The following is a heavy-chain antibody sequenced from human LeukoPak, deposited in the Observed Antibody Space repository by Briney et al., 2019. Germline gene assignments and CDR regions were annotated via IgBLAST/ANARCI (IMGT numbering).Heavy chain of an antibody. CDR2: IWYDGSNK. CDR1: GFTFSSYG. Sequence: PGGSLRLSCAASGFTFSSYGMHWVRQAPGKGLEWVAVIWYDGSNKYYADSVKGRFTISRDNSKNTLYLQMNSLRAEDTAVYYCARGPGGSWSFDYWGQGTLVTVSS. D-gene: IGHD6-13*01. J-gene: IGHJ4*02. CDR3: ARGPGGSWSFDY. V-gene: IGHV3-33*01.